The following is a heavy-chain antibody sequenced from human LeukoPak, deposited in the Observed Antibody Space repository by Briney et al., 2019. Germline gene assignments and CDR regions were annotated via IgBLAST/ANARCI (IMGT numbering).Heavy chain of an antibody. Sequence: SETLSLTCTLSVGSLSTYWSWIRQPAGKGLEWIGRIYSSGITNYNPSLKSRVTMSVDTSKNQFCLKLSSVNAADTAVYYCERDADYYDSSGYDYWGQGTLVTVSS. CDR3: ERDADYYDSSGYDY. J-gene: IGHJ4*02. CDR1: VGSLSTY. D-gene: IGHD3-22*01. CDR2: IYSSGIT. V-gene: IGHV4-4*07.